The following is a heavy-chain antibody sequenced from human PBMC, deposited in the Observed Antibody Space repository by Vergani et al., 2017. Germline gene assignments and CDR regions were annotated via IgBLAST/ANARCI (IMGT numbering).Heavy chain of an antibody. CDR1: GFTFSSYS. D-gene: IGHD1-26*01. CDR3: AREGEVGATIRFGMDV. CDR2: ISSSNSYI. J-gene: IGHJ6*02. V-gene: IGHV3-21*01. Sequence: EVQLVESGGGLVKPGGSLRLSCAASGFTFSSYSMNWVRQAPGKGMEWVSSISSSNSYIYYADSVKGRFTIARDNAKNSLYLQMNSLRAEDTAVYYCAREGEVGATIRFGMDVWGQGTTVTVSS.